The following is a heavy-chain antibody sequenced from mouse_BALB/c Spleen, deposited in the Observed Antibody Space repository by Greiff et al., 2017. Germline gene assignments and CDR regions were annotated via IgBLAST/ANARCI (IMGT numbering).Heavy chain of an antibody. D-gene: IGHD2-1*01. CDR3: ARSDYGNPWFAY. Sequence: EVQLKQSGAELVRPGALVKLSCKASGFNINDYYMHWVKQRPEQGLEWIGWIDPENGNTIYDPKFQGKASITADTSSNTAYLQLSSLTSEDTAVYYCARSDYGNPWFAYWGQGTLVTVSA. CDR1: GFNINDYY. CDR2: IDPENGNT. J-gene: IGHJ3*01. V-gene: IGHV14-1*02.